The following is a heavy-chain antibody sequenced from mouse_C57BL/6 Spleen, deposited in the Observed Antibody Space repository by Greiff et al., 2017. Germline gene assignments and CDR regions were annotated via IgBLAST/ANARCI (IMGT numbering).Heavy chain of an antibody. D-gene: IGHD2-2*01. V-gene: IGHV1-53*01. J-gene: IGHJ2*01. CDR1: GYTFTSYW. Sequence: VQLQQPGTELVKPGASVKLSCKASGYTFTSYWMHWVKQRPGQGLEWIGNINPSNGGTNYNEKLKSKATLTVDKSSSTAYMQLSSLTSEDSAVYYCARWVTTIGEYYLDYWGQGTTLTVSS. CDR3: ARWVTTIGEYYLDY. CDR2: INPSNGGT.